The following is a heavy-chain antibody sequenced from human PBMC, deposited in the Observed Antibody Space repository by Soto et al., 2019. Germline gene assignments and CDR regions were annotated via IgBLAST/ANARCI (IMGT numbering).Heavy chain of an antibody. CDR1: RLTFSNYG. CDR2: ISYESIST. J-gene: IGHJ4*01. CDR3: AREAGCSGTNCNVYFDY. D-gene: IGHD2-15*01. Sequence: GGSLRLSCVASRLTFSNYGMHWVRQSPGKGLEWVAVISYESISTVYRDSVRGRFTISRDNSRNTLYLHMNSLTPEDTAVYYCAREAGCSGTNCNVYFDYWGLGTLVTVSS. V-gene: IGHV3-30*03.